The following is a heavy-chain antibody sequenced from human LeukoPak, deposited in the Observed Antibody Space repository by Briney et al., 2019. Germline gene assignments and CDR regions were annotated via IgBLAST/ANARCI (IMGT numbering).Heavy chain of an antibody. CDR2: ISGSGGST. CDR1: GFTFSSYA. Sequence: GGSLRLSCAASGFTFSSYAMSWVRQAPGKGLEWVSAISGSGGSTYYADSVKGRFTISRDNSKNTLYLQMNSLRAEDTAVYYCAKDRASSGWLKSYYHGMDVWGQGTTVTVSS. J-gene: IGHJ6*02. D-gene: IGHD6-19*01. CDR3: AKDRASSGWLKSYYHGMDV. V-gene: IGHV3-23*01.